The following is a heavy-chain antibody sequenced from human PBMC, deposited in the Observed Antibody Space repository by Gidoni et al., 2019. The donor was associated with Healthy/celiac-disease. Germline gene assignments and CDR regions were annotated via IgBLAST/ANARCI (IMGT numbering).Heavy chain of an antibody. CDR1: GFTFSNAW. J-gene: IGHJ4*02. D-gene: IGHD3-10*01. CDR3: TTGYVLLWFGKSIPFDY. CDR2: IKSKTDGGTT. V-gene: IGHV3-15*01. Sequence: EVQLVESGGGLVKPGGSLRLSCAASGFTFSNAWMSWVRQAPGKGLEWVGRIKSKTDGGTTDYAAPVKGRFTISRDDSKNTLYLQMNSLKTEDTAVYYCTTGYVLLWFGKSIPFDYWGQGTLVTVSS.